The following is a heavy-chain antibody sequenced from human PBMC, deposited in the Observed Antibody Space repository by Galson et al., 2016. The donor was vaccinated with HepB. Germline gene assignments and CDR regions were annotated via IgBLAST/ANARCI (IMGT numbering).Heavy chain of an antibody. D-gene: IGHD3-22*01. Sequence: TVSGGSINPYYWTWIRQTPGKGLEWIGYISHTGSTHYNPSLKSRVTISVDTSKNQFSLKLSSVTAADTAVYYCARMSYFDISGYDYYFDYWGQGTLVTVSS. CDR3: ARMSYFDISGYDYYFDY. J-gene: IGHJ4*02. V-gene: IGHV4-59*01. CDR2: ISHTGST. CDR1: GGSINPYY.